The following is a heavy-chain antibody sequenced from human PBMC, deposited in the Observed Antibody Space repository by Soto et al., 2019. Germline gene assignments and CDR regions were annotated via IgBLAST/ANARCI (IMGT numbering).Heavy chain of an antibody. J-gene: IGHJ3*02. CDR3: AKDMGYGDYYAFDI. D-gene: IGHD4-17*01. CDR2: IRQDGSEK. CDR1: GFSFSKFW. Sequence: GGSLRLSCAASGFSFSKFWMSWVRQTPGKGLEWVANIRQDGSEKNYVDSVKGRFTISRDNAKNSLYLQMNSLRAEDTALYYCAKDMGYGDYYAFDIWGQGTMVTVSS. V-gene: IGHV3-7*05.